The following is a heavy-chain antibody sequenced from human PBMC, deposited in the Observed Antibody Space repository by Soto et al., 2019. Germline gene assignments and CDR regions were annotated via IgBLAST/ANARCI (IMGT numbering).Heavy chain of an antibody. D-gene: IGHD6-13*01. CDR2: IYPGDSDT. J-gene: IGHJ6*02. CDR1: GYSFTSYW. CDR3: ARRLSSSSYYYGMDV. V-gene: IGHV5-51*01. Sequence: GASLKISCKGSGYSFTSYWIGWVRQMPGKGLEWMGIIYPGDSDTRYSPSFQGQVTISADKSISTAYLQWSSLKASDTAMYYCARRLSSSSYYYGMDVWGQGTTVTVSS.